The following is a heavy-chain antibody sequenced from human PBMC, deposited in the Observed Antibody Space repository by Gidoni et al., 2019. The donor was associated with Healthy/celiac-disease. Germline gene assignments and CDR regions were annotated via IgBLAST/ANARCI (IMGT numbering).Heavy chain of an antibody. CDR1: VFTFSSYA. CDR3: ASTHIVGATAVDY. J-gene: IGHJ4*02. Sequence: QVQLVESGGGVVQPGRSLRLSCSASVFTFSSYAMHWVRQAPGKGLEWCAVISYDGSNKYYADSVKGRFTISRENSKNTLYLQMNSLRADDTAVYYCASTHIVGATAVDYWGQGTMVTVSS. D-gene: IGHD1-26*01. CDR2: ISYDGSNK. V-gene: IGHV3-30-3*01.